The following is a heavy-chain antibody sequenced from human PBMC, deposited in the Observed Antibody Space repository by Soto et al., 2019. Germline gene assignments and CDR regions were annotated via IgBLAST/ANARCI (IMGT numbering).Heavy chain of an antibody. J-gene: IGHJ4*02. D-gene: IGHD6-19*01. Sequence: QLQLQESGPGLVKPSETLSLTCTVSGASISSSTFYWGWIRQPPGKGLEWIGTVYYSGSAYYNPSLKSRLTISDDTSKNQFSLKLSSVTAADTALYYCVRHAPYRSGWANRNDYWGQGTLVTVSS. V-gene: IGHV4-39*01. CDR3: VRHAPYRSGWANRNDY. CDR2: VYYSGSA. CDR1: GASISSSTFY.